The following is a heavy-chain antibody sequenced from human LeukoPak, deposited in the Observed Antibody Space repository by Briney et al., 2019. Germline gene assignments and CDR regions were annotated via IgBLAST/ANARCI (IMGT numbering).Heavy chain of an antibody. J-gene: IGHJ4*02. CDR3: ARGSSGYELPDY. CDR2: IYYSGST. Sequence: PSETLSLTCTVSGGSISSYYWSWIRQPPGKGLEWIGYIYYSGSTNYNASLKSRVTISVDTSMNQFSLKLSSVTAADTAVYFCARGSSGYELPDYWGQGTLVTLSS. V-gene: IGHV4-59*01. D-gene: IGHD5-12*01. CDR1: GGSISSYY.